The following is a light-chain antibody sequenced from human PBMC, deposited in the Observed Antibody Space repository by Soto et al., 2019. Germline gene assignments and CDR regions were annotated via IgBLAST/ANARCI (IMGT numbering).Light chain of an antibody. Sequence: QSVLTQPPSTSGTPGQRVTISCSGSGSNIGSHSVNWYQHLPGTAPTLLIYNQNQRPSGVPDRFPASQFGTSASLAITGLQSDDEAAYYCATWDYSLNAWVFGGGTKVTVL. V-gene: IGLV1-44*01. CDR3: ATWDYSLNAWV. CDR2: NQN. J-gene: IGLJ3*02. CDR1: GSNIGSHS.